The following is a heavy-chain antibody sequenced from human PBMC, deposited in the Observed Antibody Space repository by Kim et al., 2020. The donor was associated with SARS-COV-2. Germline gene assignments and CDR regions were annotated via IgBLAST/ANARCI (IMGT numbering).Heavy chain of an antibody. CDR3: ARGKGTAMITLSGNLDY. D-gene: IGHD5-18*01. CDR1: GYPFGNYG. Sequence: ASVKVSCKASGYPFGNYGISWVRQAPGQGLEWMGWISTYTGDTNYVQNLQGRVTMTTDTSTSTAYMELRSLRSDDTAVYYCARGKGTAMITLSGNLDYWGQGTLLTVSS. CDR2: ISTYTGDT. V-gene: IGHV1-18*04. J-gene: IGHJ4*02.